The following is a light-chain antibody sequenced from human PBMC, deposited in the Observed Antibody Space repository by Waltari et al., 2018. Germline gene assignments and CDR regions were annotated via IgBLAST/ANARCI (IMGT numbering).Light chain of an antibody. Sequence: DIVMTQSPSTLPVSLGERATINCKSSQNLLSSSNNKNFLAWFQQRPGQSPKLLIYWASTRQSGVPDRFSGSDSGTNFTLTINSLQPEDVALYYCQQFYSIPYTFGQGTKLEIK. J-gene: IGKJ2*01. CDR3: QQFYSIPYT. CDR2: WAS. CDR1: QNLLSSSNNKNF. V-gene: IGKV4-1*01.